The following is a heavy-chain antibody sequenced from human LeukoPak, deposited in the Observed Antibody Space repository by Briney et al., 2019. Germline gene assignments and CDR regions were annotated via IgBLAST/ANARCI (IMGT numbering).Heavy chain of an antibody. D-gene: IGHD3-3*01. CDR3: ARYELTDY. CDR1: WDTLTRYP. CDR2: INPNSGGT. J-gene: IGHJ4*02. V-gene: IGHV1-2*02. Sequence: ASLKGSCKAFWDTLTRYPIHWVGPAPGQRLEWMGWINPNSGGTKYAQKFQGRVTMTRDTSITTAYMELGRLTSDDTAVYYCARYELTDYWGQGTLVTVSS.